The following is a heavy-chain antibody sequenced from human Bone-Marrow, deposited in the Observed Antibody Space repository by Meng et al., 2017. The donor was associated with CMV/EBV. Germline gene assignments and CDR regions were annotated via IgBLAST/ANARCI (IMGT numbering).Heavy chain of an antibody. CDR2: MNPNSGNT. CDR1: GYTFTSYD. CDR3: ERSDIVVVPAAIPPYYGMEV. Sequence: ASVKVSCKASGYTFTSYDINWVRQATGQGLEWMGWMNPNSGNTGYAQKFQGRVTITRNTSISTAYMELISLRAEDTAVYYCERSDIVVVPAAIPPYYGMEVWGQGTTVTVSS. V-gene: IGHV1-8*03. J-gene: IGHJ6*02. D-gene: IGHD2-2*01.